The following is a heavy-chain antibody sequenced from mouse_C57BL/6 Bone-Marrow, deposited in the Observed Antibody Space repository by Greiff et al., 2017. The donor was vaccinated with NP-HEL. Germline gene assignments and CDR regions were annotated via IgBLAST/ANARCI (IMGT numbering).Heavy chain of an antibody. Sequence: VESGGGLVKPGGSLKLSCAASGFTFSSYTMSWVRQTPEKRLEWVATISGGGGNTYYPDSVKGRFTISRDNAKNTLYLQMSSLRSEDTALYYCARHPLYYYGSPDYWGQGTTLTVSS. CDR1: GFTFSSYT. J-gene: IGHJ2*01. V-gene: IGHV5-9*01. CDR3: ARHPLYYYGSPDY. CDR2: ISGGGGNT. D-gene: IGHD1-1*01.